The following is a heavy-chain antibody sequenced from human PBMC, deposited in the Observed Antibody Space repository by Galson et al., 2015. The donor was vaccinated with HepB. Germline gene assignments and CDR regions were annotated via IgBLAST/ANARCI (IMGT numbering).Heavy chain of an antibody. CDR1: AYDFGTFW. Sequence: QSGAEVKKPGESLKISCKVSAYDFGTFWIGWVRQMPGKGLEWMGSIYPGDSYAKYSPSFEGQVTISADKSITTAFLQWSSLKASDTATYYCARYYDFWSAYDYWGQGTLVTVSS. CDR2: IYPGDSYA. D-gene: IGHD3-3*01. CDR3: ARYYDFWSAYDY. V-gene: IGHV5-51*01. J-gene: IGHJ4*02.